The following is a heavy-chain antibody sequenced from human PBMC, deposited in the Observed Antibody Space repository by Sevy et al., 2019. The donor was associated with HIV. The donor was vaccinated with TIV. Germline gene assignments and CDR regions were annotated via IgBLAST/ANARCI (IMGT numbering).Heavy chain of an antibody. CDR2: ISYDGSYR. D-gene: IGHD3-16*01. Sequence: GGSLRLSCVASGFTFSTYDMHWVRQAPGKGLEWVAIISYDGSYRYYADSVRGRFSMSRDNSKNTMYLQMNGLSIEDTAVYYCAKNRPPGGSFFSRHGMDVWGRGTTVNVSS. V-gene: IGHV3-30*18. CDR3: AKNRPPGGSFFSRHGMDV. CDR1: GFTFSTYD. J-gene: IGHJ6*01.